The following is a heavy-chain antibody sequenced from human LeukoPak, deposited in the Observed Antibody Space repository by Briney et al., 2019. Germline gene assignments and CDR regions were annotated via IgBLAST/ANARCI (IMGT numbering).Heavy chain of an antibody. V-gene: IGHV3-7*01. J-gene: IGHJ4*02. CDR2: IKQDGSET. D-gene: IGHD5-24*01. Sequence: PGGSLRLSCAASGFTFSSYWMGWVRQDPGMGLEWVTTIKQDGSETSYLDSVKGRFTISRDNTKTSLFLQMNSLRAEATTVYYCARNRGRLQFWDYWGQGTLVT. CDR1: GFTFSSYW. CDR3: ARNRGRLQFWDY.